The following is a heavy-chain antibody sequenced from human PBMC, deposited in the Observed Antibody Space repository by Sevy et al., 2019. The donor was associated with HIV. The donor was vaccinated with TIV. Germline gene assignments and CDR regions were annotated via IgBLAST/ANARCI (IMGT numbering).Heavy chain of an antibody. CDR3: VRAIAADGSF. V-gene: IGHV3-7*01. Sequence: GGSLRLSCEASGFTFSSYWMHWVRQVPGKGLEWVANIKQDGSVKYYVDSVKGRFTISRDNARNLLYLQMNSLRAEDTALYYCVRAIAADGSFWGQGTLVTVSS. J-gene: IGHJ4*02. CDR1: GFTFSSYW. CDR2: IKQDGSVK. D-gene: IGHD6-13*01.